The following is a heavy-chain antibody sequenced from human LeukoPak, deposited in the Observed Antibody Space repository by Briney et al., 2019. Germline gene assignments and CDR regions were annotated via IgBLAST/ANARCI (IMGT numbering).Heavy chain of an antibody. CDR1: GSTFSSYG. J-gene: IGHJ4*02. V-gene: IGHV3-23*01. Sequence: GGSLRLSCAASGSTFSSYGMSWVRQAPGKGLEWVSAISGSGGSTYYADSVKGRFTISRDNSKNTLYLQMNSLRAEDTAVYYCAKWKYSSSWYAGSDYWGQGTLVTVSS. CDR3: AKWKYSSSWYAGSDY. CDR2: ISGSGGST. D-gene: IGHD6-13*01.